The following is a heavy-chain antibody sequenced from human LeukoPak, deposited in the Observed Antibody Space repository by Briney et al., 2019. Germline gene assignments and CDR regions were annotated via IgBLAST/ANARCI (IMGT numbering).Heavy chain of an antibody. V-gene: IGHV3-23*01. CDR1: GFTFSSYA. J-gene: IGHJ6*02. CDR2: ISGSGGST. CDR3: AKVRSSSIFYYYYGMGV. Sequence: GGSLRLSCAASGFTFSSYAMSWVRQAPGKGLEWVSAISGSGGSTYYADSVKGRFTISRDNSKNTLYLQMNSLRAEDTAVYYCAKVRSSSIFYYYYGMGVWGQGTTVTVSS. D-gene: IGHD6-6*01.